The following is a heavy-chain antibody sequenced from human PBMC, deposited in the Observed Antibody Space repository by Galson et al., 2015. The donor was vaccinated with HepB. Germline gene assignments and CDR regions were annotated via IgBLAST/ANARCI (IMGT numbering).Heavy chain of an antibody. CDR3: ARPRYAFWSAYHPPWTEYDQH. Sequence: SLRLSCAASGFTFSSYAMHWVRQAPGKGLEWVAVISYDGSNKYYADSVKGRLTISRDNSKNTLYQKMNSLRAEDTAVYYCARPRYAFWSAYHPPWTEYDQHWGQATLLTDSS. CDR1: GFTFSSYA. V-gene: IGHV3-30-3*01. D-gene: IGHD3-3*01. CDR2: ISYDGSNK. J-gene: IGHJ1*01.